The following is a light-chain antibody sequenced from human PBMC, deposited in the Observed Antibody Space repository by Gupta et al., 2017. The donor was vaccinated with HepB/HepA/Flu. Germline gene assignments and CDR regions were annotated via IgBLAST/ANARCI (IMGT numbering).Light chain of an antibody. CDR3: QQRSSWPLT. Sequence: EIVLTQSPATLSLSPGEGATLSCRASQNVRGLLAWYQQRPGQAPRLLVYDTSNRATGIPARFSGSGSGTDFTLTISSLEPEDFAVYYCQQRSSWPLTFGRGTKVEIK. J-gene: IGKJ4*01. CDR2: DTS. V-gene: IGKV3-11*01. CDR1: QNVRGL.